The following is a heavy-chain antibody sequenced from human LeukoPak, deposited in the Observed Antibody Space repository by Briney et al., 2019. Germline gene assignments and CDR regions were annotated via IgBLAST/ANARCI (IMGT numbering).Heavy chain of an antibody. CDR2: IDWDDDK. CDR1: GFSLRTSGMC. V-gene: IGHV2-70*11. CDR3: ARILAVDTAMVLDY. J-gene: IGHJ4*02. D-gene: IGHD5-18*01. Sequence: SGPALVKPTQTLTLTCTFSGFSLRTSGMCVSWIRQPPGKALEWLARIDWDDDKYYSTSLKTRLTISKDTSKNQVVLTMTNMDPVDTATYYCARILAVDTAMVLDYWGQGTLVTVSS.